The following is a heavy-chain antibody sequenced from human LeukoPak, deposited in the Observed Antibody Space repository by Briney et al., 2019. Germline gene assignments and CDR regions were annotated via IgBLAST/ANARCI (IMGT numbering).Heavy chain of an antibody. CDR2: IYTSGST. D-gene: IGHD1-26*01. Sequence: PSETLSLTCTVSGGSISSYYWSWIRQPAGKGLEWIGRIYTSGSTNYHPSLMSRVTMSVDTSKSQFSLNLSSVAAADTAVYYCAREGSYRPLDYWGQGTLVTVSS. CDR3: AREGSYRPLDY. V-gene: IGHV4-4*07. J-gene: IGHJ4*02. CDR1: GGSISSYY.